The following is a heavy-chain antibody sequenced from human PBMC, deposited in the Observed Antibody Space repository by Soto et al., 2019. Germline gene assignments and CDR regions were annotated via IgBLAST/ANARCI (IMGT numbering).Heavy chain of an antibody. Sequence: GGSLRLSCAASGFTFSSYGMHWVRQAPGKGLEWVAVIWYDGSNKYYADSVKGRFTISRDNSKNTLYLQMNSLRAEDTAVYYCGSLPGPLVAVLFLCPVDGREPVSDADVWGQGTAVTVSS. J-gene: IGHJ6*02. CDR2: IWYDGSNK. D-gene: IGHD6-19*01. V-gene: IGHV3-33*01. CDR1: GFTFSSYG. CDR3: GSLPGPLVAVLFLCPVDGREPVSDADV.